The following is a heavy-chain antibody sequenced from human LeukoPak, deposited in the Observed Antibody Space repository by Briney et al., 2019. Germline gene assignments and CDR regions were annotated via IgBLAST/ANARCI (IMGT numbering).Heavy chain of an antibody. CDR3: ARDIYCSSTSCYTDYYYYMDV. D-gene: IGHD2-2*02. Sequence: GGSLRLSCAASGFTFSSYLMSWVRQAPGKGLEWVANIKQDGSEKYYVDSVKGRFTISRDNAKNSLYLQMNSLRAEDTAVYYCARDIYCSSTSCYTDYYYYMDVWGKGTTVTVSS. CDR1: GFTFSSYL. V-gene: IGHV3-7*01. J-gene: IGHJ6*03. CDR2: IKQDGSEK.